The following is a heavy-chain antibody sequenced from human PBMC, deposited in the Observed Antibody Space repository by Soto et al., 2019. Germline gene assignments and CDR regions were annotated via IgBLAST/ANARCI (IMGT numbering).Heavy chain of an antibody. CDR2: IYHSGRT. Sequence: LSLTCAVSGLSIRSGYYWGWIRQPPGKGLEWIGSIYHSGRTYYTPSLKSRVTISVDTSKNQFSLKLSSVTAADTAVYYCARSLYDYDWGSVSHLNYWGQGTLVTVSS. D-gene: IGHD3-16*01. V-gene: IGHV4-38-2*01. CDR3: ARSLYDYDWGSVSHLNY. CDR1: GLSIRSGYY. J-gene: IGHJ4*02.